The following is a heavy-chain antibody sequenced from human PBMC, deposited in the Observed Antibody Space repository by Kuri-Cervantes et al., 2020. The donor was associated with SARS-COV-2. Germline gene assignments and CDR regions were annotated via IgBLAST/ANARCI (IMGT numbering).Heavy chain of an antibody. Sequence: ASVKVSCKASGYTFTNYGISWVRQAPGQGLEWMGWISVYNGNTNYAQNFQGRVTMTTDTSTSTAYMELRSLRYDDTAVYYCARGARSSSSPDYWGQGTLVTVSS. CDR3: ARGARSSSSPDY. D-gene: IGHD6-13*01. CDR1: GYTFTNYG. V-gene: IGHV1-18*01. CDR2: ISVYNGNT. J-gene: IGHJ4*02.